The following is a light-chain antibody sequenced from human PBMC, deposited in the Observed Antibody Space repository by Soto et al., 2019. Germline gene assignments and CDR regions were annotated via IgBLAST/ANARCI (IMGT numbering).Light chain of an antibody. CDR3: GTWDSSLSAGRV. CDR1: SSNIGNNY. V-gene: IGLV1-51*02. Sequence: QPVLKHPRAGSAAPGQKVTISCSGSSSNIGNNYVSWYQQLPGTAPKLLIYENNKRPSGIPDRFSGSKSGTSATLGITGLQTGDEADYYCGTWDSSLSAGRVFGTGTKVTVL. J-gene: IGLJ1*01. CDR2: ENN.